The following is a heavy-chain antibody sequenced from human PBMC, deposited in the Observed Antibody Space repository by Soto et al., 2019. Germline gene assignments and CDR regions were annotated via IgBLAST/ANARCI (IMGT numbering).Heavy chain of an antibody. CDR2: IYSSGNS. D-gene: IGHD6-6*01. Sequence: SETLSLTCTVSGGSISNYYWSWIRQPPGKGLEWIGYIYSSGNSNYNPSLKSRITISVDTSKNQFSLSLTSVTAADTAVYYCARHSSSSRGWFDPWGQGTLVTVSS. V-gene: IGHV4-59*08. CDR1: GGSISNYY. J-gene: IGHJ5*02. CDR3: ARHSSSSRGWFDP.